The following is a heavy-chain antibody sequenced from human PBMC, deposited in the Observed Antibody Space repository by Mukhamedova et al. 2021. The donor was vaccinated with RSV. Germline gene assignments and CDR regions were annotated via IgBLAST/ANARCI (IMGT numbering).Heavy chain of an antibody. V-gene: IGHV1-18*01. J-gene: IGHJ4*02. CDR1: IPSSG. CDR3: ARAARGSSWPFDY. CDR2: ISAYNGNT. D-gene: IGHD6-13*01. Sequence: IPSSGISWVRQAPGQGLEWMGWISAYNGNTNYAQKVQGRVTMTTDTSTSTAYMELRSLRSDDTAVYYCARAARGSSWPFDYWGQGTLVTVSS.